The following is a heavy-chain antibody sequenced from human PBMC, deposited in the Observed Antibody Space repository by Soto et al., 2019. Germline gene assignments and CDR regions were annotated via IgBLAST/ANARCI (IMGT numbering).Heavy chain of an antibody. CDR2: IYYSGST. Sequence: PSETLSLNCTVSGGSISRYYWSWIRQPPGKGLEWIGYIYYSGSTNYNPSLKSRVTISVDTSKNQFSLKLSSVTAADTAGYYCASYSWSYPTDAFDIWGQGTMVTVSS. D-gene: IGHD1-26*01. V-gene: IGHV4-59*01. CDR1: GGSISRYY. J-gene: IGHJ3*02. CDR3: ASYSWSYPTDAFDI.